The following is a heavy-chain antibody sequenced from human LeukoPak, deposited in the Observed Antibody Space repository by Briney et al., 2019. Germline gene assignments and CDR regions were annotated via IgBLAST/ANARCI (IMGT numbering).Heavy chain of an antibody. CDR1: GFTFDDYG. D-gene: IGHD5-18*01. V-gene: IGHV3-9*03. J-gene: IGHJ4*02. CDR2: ISWSSGSI. Sequence: GGSLRLSCAASGFTFDDYGMHWVRQAPGKGLEWVSGISWSSGSIGYADSVKGRFTIARDNAKGTLYLQMNSLRADDMALYYCTKASGYSSGAVDYWGQGTLVTVSS. CDR3: TKASGYSSGAVDY.